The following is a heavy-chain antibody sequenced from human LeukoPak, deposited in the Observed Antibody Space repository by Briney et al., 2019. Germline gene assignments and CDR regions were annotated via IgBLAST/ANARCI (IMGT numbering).Heavy chain of an antibody. CDR2: VTTTAEGGPT. J-gene: IGHJ4*02. CDR3: TAGLGKTDDDS. Sequence: GGSLRLSCAASGFTLNSYLMSWVRQAPGKGLEWVGRVTTTAEGGPTDYGAPVRGRFTISRDDSKSTVYLQMNSLKTEDTAIYYCTAGLGKTDDDSWGQGTLVTVSS. CDR1: GFTLNSYL. V-gene: IGHV3-15*01. D-gene: IGHD4-11*01.